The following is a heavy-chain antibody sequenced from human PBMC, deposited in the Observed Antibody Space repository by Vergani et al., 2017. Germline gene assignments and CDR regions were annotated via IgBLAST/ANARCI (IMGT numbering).Heavy chain of an antibody. CDR2: ISFDGTQT. CDR3: AKEGGFSDSSGNFYEGYYFDH. Sequence: QVQLVESGGGVVQPGKSLRLSCATSGLPFSSHGMHWVRQAPGTGLEWVAVISFDGTQTYYADSVKGRFTISRDNSKNTLSLQMNSLRVEDTAVYYCAKEGGFSDSSGNFYEGYYFDHWGQGTLVAVSS. CDR1: GLPFSSHG. J-gene: IGHJ4*02. D-gene: IGHD3-22*01. V-gene: IGHV3-30*18.